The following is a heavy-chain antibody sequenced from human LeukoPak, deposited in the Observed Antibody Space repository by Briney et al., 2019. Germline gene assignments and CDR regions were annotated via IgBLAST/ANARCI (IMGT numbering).Heavy chain of an antibody. V-gene: IGHV4-59*01. CDR3: ARGPRFDP. CDR1: GGSISSYY. CDR2: IYSNGIT. J-gene: IGHJ5*02. Sequence: SETLSLTCTVSGGSISSYYWSWIRQPLGKGPEWIGYIYSNGITNYNPSLKSRVTISVDTSKNQFSLKLRSVTAADTAVYYCARGPRFDPWGQGTLVTVSS.